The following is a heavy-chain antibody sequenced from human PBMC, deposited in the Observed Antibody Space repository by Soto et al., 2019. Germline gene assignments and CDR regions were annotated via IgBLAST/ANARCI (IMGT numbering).Heavy chain of an antibody. CDR1: GGTFSSYA. D-gene: IGHD2-15*01. CDR2: IIPIFGTA. J-gene: IGHJ6*02. Sequence: QVQLVQSGAEVKKPGSSVKVSCKASGGTFSSYAISWVRQAPGQGLEWMGGIIPIFGTANYAQKFQGRVTITAAESTSTASMELSSRRAEDTAVYYCGSRGELGYCSGGSCFDYYGMDVWGQGTTVTVSS. V-gene: IGHV1-69*12. CDR3: GSRGELGYCSGGSCFDYYGMDV.